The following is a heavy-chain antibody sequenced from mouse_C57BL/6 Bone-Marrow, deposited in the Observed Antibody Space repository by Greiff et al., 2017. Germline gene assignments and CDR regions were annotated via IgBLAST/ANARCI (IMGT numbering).Heavy chain of an antibody. D-gene: IGHD4-1*01. J-gene: IGHJ2*01. CDR2: ISYSGST. CDR1: GYSITSGYD. CDR3: ARDLGRRYFDY. V-gene: IGHV3-1*01. Sequence: EVQLKESGPGMVKPSQSLSLTCTVTGYSITSGYDWHWIRHFPGNKLEWMGYISYSGSTNYNPSLKSRISITHDTSKNHFFLKLNSVTTEDTATYYCARDLGRRYFDYWGQGTTLTVSS.